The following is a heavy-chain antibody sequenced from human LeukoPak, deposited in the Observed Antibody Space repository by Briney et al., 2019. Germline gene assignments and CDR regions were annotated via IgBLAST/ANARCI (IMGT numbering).Heavy chain of an antibody. CDR1: GGTFISYA. D-gene: IGHD6-13*01. CDR2: IIPIFGTA. Sequence: GASVKVSCKASGGTFISYAISWVRQAPGQGLEWMGGIIPIFGTANYAQKFQGRVTITADESTSTAYMELSSLRSEDTAVYYCARVGREGSSSWFDYWGQGTLVTVS. J-gene: IGHJ4*02. V-gene: IGHV1-69*13. CDR3: ARVGREGSSSWFDY.